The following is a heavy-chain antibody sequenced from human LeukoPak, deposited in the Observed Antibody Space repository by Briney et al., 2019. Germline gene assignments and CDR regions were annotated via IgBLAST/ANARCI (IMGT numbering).Heavy chain of an antibody. D-gene: IGHD1-26*01. CDR2: INPSGGST. J-gene: IGHJ3*02. V-gene: IGHV1-46*01. Sequence: ASVKVSCKASGYTFTSYYMHWVRQAPGQGLEWMGIINPSGGSTSYAQKFQGRVTMTRDTSTSTVYMELSSLRSEDTAVYYCARTLGPIVGATAAFDIWGQGTMVTVSS. CDR1: GYTFTSYY. CDR3: ARTLGPIVGATAAFDI.